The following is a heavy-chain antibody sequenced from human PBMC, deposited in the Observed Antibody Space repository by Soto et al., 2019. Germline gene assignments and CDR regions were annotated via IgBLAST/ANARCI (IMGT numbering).Heavy chain of an antibody. D-gene: IGHD3-22*01. Sequence: PSETLSLTCTVSGGSISSGDYYWSWIRQPPGKGLEWIGYIYYSGSTYYNPSLKSRVTISVDTSKNQFSLKLSSVTAADTAVFYCAGLYRYVSSGDHLNYLGQGTLVTVSS. CDR2: IYYSGST. V-gene: IGHV4-30-4*01. J-gene: IGHJ4*02. CDR3: AGLYRYVSSGDHLNY. CDR1: GGSISSGDYY.